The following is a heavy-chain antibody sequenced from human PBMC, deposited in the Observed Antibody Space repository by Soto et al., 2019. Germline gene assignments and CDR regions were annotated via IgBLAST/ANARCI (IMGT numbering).Heavy chain of an antibody. V-gene: IGHV4-34*01. CDR1: GGSFSGYY. D-gene: IGHD3-22*01. CDR3: ARGRYYYDSSGYYQYYFDY. CDR2: INHSGST. Sequence: QVQLQQWGAGLLKPSETLSLTCAVYGGSFSGYYWSWIRQPPGKGLEWIGEINHSGSTNYNPSLKIRVTISVDTSKNQFSLKLSSVTAADTAVYYCARGRYYYDSSGYYQYYFDYWGQGTLVTVSS. J-gene: IGHJ4*02.